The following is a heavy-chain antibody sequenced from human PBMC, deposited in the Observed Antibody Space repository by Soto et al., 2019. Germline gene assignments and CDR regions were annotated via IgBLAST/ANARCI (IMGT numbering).Heavy chain of an antibody. CDR1: GFTFSSYG. CDR3: AKRAAAGEVNY. CDR2: ISYDGSNK. J-gene: IGHJ4*02. D-gene: IGHD6-13*01. V-gene: IGHV3-30*18. Sequence: QVQLVESGGGVVQPGRSLRLSCAASGFTFSSYGMHWVRQAPGKGLEWVAVISYDGSNKYYADSVKGRFTISRDNSKNTLYLQMNSLRAEDTAVYYCAKRAAAGEVNYWGQGTLVTVSS.